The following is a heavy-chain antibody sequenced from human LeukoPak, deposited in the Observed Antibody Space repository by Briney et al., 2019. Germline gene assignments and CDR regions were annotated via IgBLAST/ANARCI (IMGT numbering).Heavy chain of an antibody. Sequence: GGSLRLSCAASGFTFSGSAMHWVRQASGKGLEWVGRIRSKANSYATAYAASVKGRFTISRDDSKNTAYLQMNSLKTEDTAVYYCAREGSGSYPVDDYWGQGTLVTVSS. CDR2: IRSKANSYAT. V-gene: IGHV3-73*01. J-gene: IGHJ4*02. CDR3: AREGSGSYPVDDY. D-gene: IGHD1-26*01. CDR1: GFTFSGSA.